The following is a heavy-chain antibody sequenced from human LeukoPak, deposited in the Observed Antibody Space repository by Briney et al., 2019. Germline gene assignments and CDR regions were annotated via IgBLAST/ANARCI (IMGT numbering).Heavy chain of an antibody. CDR3: ARSEPAYDRSEYYYYGMDV. CDR1: GGSISSSNW. Sequence: PSETLSLTCAVSGGSISSSNWWSWVRQPPGKGLEWIGEIYHSGSTNYNPSLKSRVTISVDKSKNQFSLKLSSVTAADTAVYYCARSEPAYDRSEYYYYGMDVWGQGTTVTVSS. J-gene: IGHJ6*02. CDR2: IYHSGST. D-gene: IGHD3-22*01. V-gene: IGHV4-4*02.